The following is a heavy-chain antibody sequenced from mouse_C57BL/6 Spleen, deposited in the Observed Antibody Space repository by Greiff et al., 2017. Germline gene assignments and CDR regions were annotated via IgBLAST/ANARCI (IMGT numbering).Heavy chain of an antibody. D-gene: IGHD1-1*01. Sequence: QVQLQQSGPELVKPGASVKISCKASGYAFSSSRINWVKQRPGKGLEWIGRIYPGDGDTYYNGKFKGKATLTADKSSSTAYMQLSSLTSEDSAVCFCARFTTEVGYFDDWGQGTTLTVSS. CDR3: ARFTTEVGYFDD. CDR1: GYAFSSSR. CDR2: IYPGDGDT. J-gene: IGHJ2*01. V-gene: IGHV1-82*01.